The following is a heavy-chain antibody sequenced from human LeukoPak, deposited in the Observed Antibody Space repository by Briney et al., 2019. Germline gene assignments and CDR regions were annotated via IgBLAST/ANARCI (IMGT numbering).Heavy chain of an antibody. D-gene: IGHD1-26*01. CDR3: ARQGSGSYYAPPDY. CDR2: IFPGDSDA. V-gene: IGHV5-51*01. Sequence: GASLKISCQGSGSSFTSYWIGWVRQMPGKGLEWMGIIFPGDSDARYSPSFQGQVTISADKSISTAYLQWSSLKASDTAMYYCARQGSGSYYAPPDYWGQGTLVTVSS. J-gene: IGHJ4*02. CDR1: GSSFTSYW.